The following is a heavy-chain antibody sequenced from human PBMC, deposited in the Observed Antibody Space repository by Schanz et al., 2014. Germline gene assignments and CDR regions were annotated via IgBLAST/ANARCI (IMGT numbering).Heavy chain of an antibody. CDR1: GFTFSSYA. CDR3: AKGPYYYYYMDV. J-gene: IGHJ6*03. Sequence: EVQLMESGGGLVKPGGSLRLSCVASGFTFSSYALHWVRQAPGKGLEWVSGFDAHDGRAYYADSAKGRFTISRDNSKSTLYVEMNSLRVEDTAVYYCAKGPYYYYYMDVWGNGTTVTVSS. CDR2: FDAHDGRA. V-gene: IGHV3-23*01.